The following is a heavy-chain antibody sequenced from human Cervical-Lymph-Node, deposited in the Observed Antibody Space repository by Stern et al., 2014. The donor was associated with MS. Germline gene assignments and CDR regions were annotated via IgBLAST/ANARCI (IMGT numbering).Heavy chain of an antibody. D-gene: IGHD2/OR15-2a*01. CDR2: IYPTGST. Sequence: QVQLVESGPGLVKPSGTLSLTCAVSGDSISGDNWWSWVRQPPGKGLEWIGEIYPTGSTNYNPSLKNRVTISVNKSENQFSLKLSSVTAADTAVYYCARGGLYDFWGQGALVTVSS. CDR3: ARGGLYDF. V-gene: IGHV4-4*02. J-gene: IGHJ4*02. CDR1: GDSISGDNW.